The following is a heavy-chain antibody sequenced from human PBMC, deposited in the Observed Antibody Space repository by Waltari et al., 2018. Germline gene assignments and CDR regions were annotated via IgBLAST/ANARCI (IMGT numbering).Heavy chain of an antibody. CDR1: GFTVTTKY. CDR2: LYSGGST. Sequence: EVQMVETGGGLIQPGGSLSLSCAVSGFTVTTKYISWVRQAPGKGLEWVSVLYSGGSTFYADSVKGRFSISREISKNTLYLQMNSLRAEDMAVYYCARDRPFDLWGRGTLVTVSS. J-gene: IGHJ2*01. CDR3: ARDRPFDL. V-gene: IGHV3-53*02.